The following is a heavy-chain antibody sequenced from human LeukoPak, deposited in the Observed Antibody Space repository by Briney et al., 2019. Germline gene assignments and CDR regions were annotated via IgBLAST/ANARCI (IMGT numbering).Heavy chain of an antibody. D-gene: IGHD6-13*01. CDR2: ISSSGSYR. Sequence: GGSLRLSCDASGFTFSDYYMTWIRQAPGKGLEWVSHISSSGSYRNYADSVKDRFTISRDSAKNSLYLQMNSLRDEDTAVYYCARADSSSWFDYWGQGALVTVSS. J-gene: IGHJ4*02. CDR3: ARADSSSWFDY. CDR1: GFTFSDYY. V-gene: IGHV3-11*05.